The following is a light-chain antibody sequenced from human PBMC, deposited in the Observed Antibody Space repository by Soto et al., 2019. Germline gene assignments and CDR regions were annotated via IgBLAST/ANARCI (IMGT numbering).Light chain of an antibody. V-gene: IGKV1-39*01. CDR3: QQSYSTPPRFT. CDR1: QSISSY. J-gene: IGKJ3*01. CDR2: AAS. Sequence: DIQMTQSPSSLSASVGDRVTITCRASQSISSYLNLYQQKPGKAPKLLIYAASSLQSGVPSRFSGSGSGTVFTLPISSLQPEDFATYYCQQSYSTPPRFTFGPGTKVDIK.